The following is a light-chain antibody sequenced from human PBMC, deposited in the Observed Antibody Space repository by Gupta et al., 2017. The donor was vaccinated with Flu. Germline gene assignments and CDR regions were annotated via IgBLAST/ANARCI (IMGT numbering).Light chain of an antibody. CDR3: QQYYNSLYT. CDR1: QSVLYSSNNKNY. CDR2: WAS. V-gene: IGKV4-1*01. J-gene: IGKJ2*01. Sequence: DIVMTQSPDSLAVSLGERATINRKSSQSVLYSSNNKNYLAWYQQKPGQPPKLLIYWASTRESGVPDRFSGSGSGTDFTLTISSLQAEDVAVYYCQQYYNSLYTFGQGTKLEIK.